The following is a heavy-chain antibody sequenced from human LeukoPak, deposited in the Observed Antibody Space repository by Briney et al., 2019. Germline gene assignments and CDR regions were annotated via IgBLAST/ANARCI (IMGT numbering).Heavy chain of an antibody. CDR2: IYPGDSDT. J-gene: IGHJ6*02. CDR3: CGKGLYYYYGMDG. CDR1: GYSFTSYW. D-gene: IGHD3-22*01. Sequence: GESLKISCKGSGYSFTSYWIGWVRQMPGKGLEWMGIIYPGDSDTRYSPSFQGQVTISADKSISTAYLQWSSLKASDTAMYYWCGKGLYYYYGMDGLGQGTTVTVSS. V-gene: IGHV5-51*01.